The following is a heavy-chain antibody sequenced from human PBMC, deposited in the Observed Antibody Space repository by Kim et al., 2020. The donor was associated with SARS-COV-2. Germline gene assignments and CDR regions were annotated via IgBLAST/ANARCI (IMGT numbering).Heavy chain of an antibody. Sequence: ADSVKGRFTISRDNSKNSLYLQMNSLRTEDTALYYCAKDIDYGGTNWFDPWGQGTLVTVSS. V-gene: IGHV3-43*01. CDR3: AKDIDYGGTNWFDP. D-gene: IGHD4-17*01. J-gene: IGHJ5*02.